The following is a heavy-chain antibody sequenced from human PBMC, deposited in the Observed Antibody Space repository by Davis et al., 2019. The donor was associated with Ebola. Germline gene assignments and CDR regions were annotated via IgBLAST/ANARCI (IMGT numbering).Heavy chain of an antibody. J-gene: IGHJ5*02. CDR1: GGTFSSYA. CDR3: AREDGAVTATIHNWFDP. D-gene: IGHD5-12*01. CDR2: IIPIFGTA. Sequence: SVKVSCKASGGTFSSYAISWVRQAPGQGLEWMGGIIPIFGTANYAQKFQGRVTITADESTSTAYMELSSLRSEDTAVYYCAREDGAVTATIHNWFDPWGQGTLVTVSS. V-gene: IGHV1-69*13.